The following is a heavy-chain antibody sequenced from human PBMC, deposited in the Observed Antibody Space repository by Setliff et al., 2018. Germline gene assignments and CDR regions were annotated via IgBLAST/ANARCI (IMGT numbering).Heavy chain of an antibody. CDR3: ARGRGSYYYYMDV. J-gene: IGHJ6*03. CDR2: INSAGSPI. CDR1: GFTFSSYW. D-gene: IGHD1-26*01. V-gene: IGHV3-74*01. Sequence: GGSLRLSCAASGFTFSSYWMHWVRQAPGKGLVWVSRINSAGSPIFYADSVKGRFTISRDNAKSSLFLQMNSLRAEDTAVYYCARGRGSYYYYMDVWGKGTTVTVSS.